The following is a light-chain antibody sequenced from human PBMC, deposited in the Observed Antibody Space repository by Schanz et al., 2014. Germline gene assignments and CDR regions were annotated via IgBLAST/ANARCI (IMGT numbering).Light chain of an antibody. CDR1: ESVSGY. J-gene: IGKJ5*01. V-gene: IGKV3-11*01. CDR2: GAS. CDR3: QQYNNWPLT. Sequence: EIVLTQSPATLSLSPGERATLTCRASESVSGYLAWYQQKPGQAPRLLIYGASNRSPGIPDRFSGSGSGTDFTLTISRLEPEDYAVYYCQQYNNWPLTFGQGTRLEIK.